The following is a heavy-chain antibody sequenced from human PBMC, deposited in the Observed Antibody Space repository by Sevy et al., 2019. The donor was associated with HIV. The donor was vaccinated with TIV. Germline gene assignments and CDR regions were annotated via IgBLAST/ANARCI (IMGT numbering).Heavy chain of an antibody. CDR3: AHETFGRFES. Sequence: GGSLRLSCAASGFTFSANWMNWVRQAPGKGLEWVANIKGDGSDKHYVDSVEVRFTISRDNANNLLYLQMNSLRVEHTAVNYWAHETFGRFESWGQGPLVTVSS. J-gene: IGHJ4*02. CDR1: GFTFSANW. D-gene: IGHD3-16*01. V-gene: IGHV3-7*01. CDR2: IKGDGSDK.